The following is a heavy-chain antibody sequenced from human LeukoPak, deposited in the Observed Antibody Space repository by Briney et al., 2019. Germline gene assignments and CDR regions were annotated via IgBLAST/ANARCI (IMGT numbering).Heavy chain of an antibody. Sequence: PGGSLRLSCAASGFTFSDYYMNWIRQAPGRGLEWVSYISSSGSYTNYADSVKGRFTISRDNAKNSLYLQMSSLRAEDTAVYYCARGVAGPWGQGTLVTVSS. J-gene: IGHJ5*02. CDR3: ARGVAGP. D-gene: IGHD6-19*01. V-gene: IGHV3-11*06. CDR1: GFTFSDYY. CDR2: ISSSGSYT.